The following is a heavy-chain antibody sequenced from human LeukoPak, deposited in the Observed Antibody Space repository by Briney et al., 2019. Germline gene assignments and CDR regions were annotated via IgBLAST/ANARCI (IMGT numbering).Heavy chain of an antibody. CDR1: GGSFSGYY. D-gene: IGHD5-18*01. CDR2: VNHGGST. Sequence: SETLSLTCAVYGGSFSGYYWNWIRHPPRNGLGWNGKVNHGGSTNYNPSPTSRVTISVDTATNQFSLNLNSVTAADTAVYYCARGGWGCSYGPHSDYWGQGTLVTVSS. J-gene: IGHJ4*02. CDR3: ARGGWGCSYGPHSDY. V-gene: IGHV4-34*01.